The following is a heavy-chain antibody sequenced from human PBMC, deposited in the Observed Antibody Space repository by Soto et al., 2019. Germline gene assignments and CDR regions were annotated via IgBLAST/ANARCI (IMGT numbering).Heavy chain of an antibody. CDR3: AREFHDDSGHYPYYFDW. J-gene: IGHJ4*02. Sequence: QVTLKESGPVLVKSTETLTLTCTVSGFSLSTARMGVSWIRQPPGKALEWLAYIFSNDEESYSTSLKSRLTNSKDTSKSQVVLTLSNMNPVDTCTYYCAREFHDDSGHYPYYFDWWGQGTLVTV. V-gene: IGHV2-26*01. D-gene: IGHD3-22*01. CDR2: IFSNDEE. CDR1: GFSLSTARMG.